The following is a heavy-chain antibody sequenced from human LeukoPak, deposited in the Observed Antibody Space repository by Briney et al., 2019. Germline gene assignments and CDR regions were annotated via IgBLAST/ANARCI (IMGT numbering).Heavy chain of an antibody. D-gene: IGHD1-1*01. CDR1: GFTFSNYW. CDR2: IKEDGSEK. Sequence: GGSLRLSCAASGFTFSNYWMKWVRQAPGKGLGWVAKIKEDGSEKYYVDSVKGRFTISRDNAKNSLYLQMNSLRAGDTAVYYCARDPRATFDYWGQGTLVTVSS. V-gene: IGHV3-7*01. CDR3: ARDPRATFDY. J-gene: IGHJ4*02.